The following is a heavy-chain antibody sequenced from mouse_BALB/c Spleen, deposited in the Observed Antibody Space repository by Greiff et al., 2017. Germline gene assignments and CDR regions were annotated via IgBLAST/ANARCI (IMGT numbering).Heavy chain of an antibody. CDR1: GFSLTSYG. CDR2: IWAGGST. Sequence: VKLMESGPGLVASSQSLSITCTVSGFSLTSYGVHWVRQPPGKGLEWLGVIWAGGSTNYNSALMSRLSISKDNSKSQVFLKMNSLQTDDTAMYYCAFQLTGDAMDYWGQGTSVTVSS. V-gene: IGHV2-9*02. J-gene: IGHJ4*01. CDR3: AFQLTGDAMDY. D-gene: IGHD4-1*01.